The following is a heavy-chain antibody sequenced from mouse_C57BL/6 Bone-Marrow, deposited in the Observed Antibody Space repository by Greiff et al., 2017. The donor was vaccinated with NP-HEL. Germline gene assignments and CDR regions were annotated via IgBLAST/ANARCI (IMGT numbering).Heavy chain of an antibody. Sequence: EVQLVESGGGLVQPGGSLSLSCAASGFTFTGYYMSWVRQPPGQALEWMGFIRHSANGYTSEYSSSVKGRFTSSGDKSQSILYLQMNALRAEDSATYYCTRFDNYCQFAYWGQGTLVTVSA. CDR2: IRHSANGYTS. J-gene: IGHJ3*01. D-gene: IGHD1-3*01. CDR3: TRFDNYCQFAY. CDR1: GFTFTGYY. V-gene: IGHV7-3*01.